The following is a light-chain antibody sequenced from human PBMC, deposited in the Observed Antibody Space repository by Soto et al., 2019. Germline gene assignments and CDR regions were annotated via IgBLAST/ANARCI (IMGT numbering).Light chain of an antibody. J-gene: IGKJ4*01. CDR3: QQYNKWPLT. Sequence: EIVMTQSPATLSVSPGERDTLSCRASQSFSSDLAWYQHKPGQAPRLLIYSTSTRATGVPDRFSGSGSGTEFTLTISSLQSEDFAVYYCQQYNKWPLTFGGGTKVDIK. CDR1: QSFSSD. CDR2: STS. V-gene: IGKV3-15*01.